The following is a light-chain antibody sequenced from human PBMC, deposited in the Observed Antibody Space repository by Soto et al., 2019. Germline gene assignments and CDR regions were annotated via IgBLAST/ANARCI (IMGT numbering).Light chain of an antibody. J-gene: IGLJ2*01. CDR1: NIGSKS. CDR3: QVWDSSSDLVV. V-gene: IGLV3-21*04. CDR2: YDS. Sequence: SYELTQPPSVSVAPGKTARITCGGNNIGSKSVHWYQQKPGQAPVLVIYYDSDRPSGIPERFSGSNSGNTATLTISRVEAGDEADYYCQVWDSSSDLVVFGGGTKATVL.